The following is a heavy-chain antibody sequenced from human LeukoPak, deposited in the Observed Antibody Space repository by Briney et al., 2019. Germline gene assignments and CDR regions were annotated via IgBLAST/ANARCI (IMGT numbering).Heavy chain of an antibody. CDR1: GGSINSGGNY. D-gene: IGHD3-10*02. CDR2: IYYSGST. J-gene: IGHJ4*02. V-gene: IGHV4-39*01. CDR3: ARLFSSTLYFDY. Sequence: SETLSLTCTVSGGSINSGGNYWNWIRQHPGKGLEWIGSIYYSGSTYYNPSLKSRVTISVDTSKNQFSLKLSSVTAADTAVYYCARLFSSTLYFDYWGQGTLVTASS.